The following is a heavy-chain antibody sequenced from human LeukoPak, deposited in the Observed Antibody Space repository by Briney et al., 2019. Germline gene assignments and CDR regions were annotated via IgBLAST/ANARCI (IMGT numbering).Heavy chain of an antibody. Sequence: GGSLRLSCAASGFTFSSYAMHWVRQAPGKGLEWVAVISYDGSNKYYADSVKGRFTISRDNSKNTLYLQMNSLRAEDTAVCYCARDLGQYCGGDCYGDYFDYWGQGALVTVSS. CDR2: ISYDGSNK. V-gene: IGHV3-30-3*01. CDR3: ARDLGQYCGGDCYGDYFDY. J-gene: IGHJ4*02. CDR1: GFTFSSYA. D-gene: IGHD2-21*02.